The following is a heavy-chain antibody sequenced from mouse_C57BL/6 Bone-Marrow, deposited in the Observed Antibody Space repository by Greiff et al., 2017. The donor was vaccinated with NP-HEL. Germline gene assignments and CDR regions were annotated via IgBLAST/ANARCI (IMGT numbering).Heavy chain of an antibody. Sequence: EVQGVESGGGLVQPKGSLKLSCAASGFSFNTYAMNWVRQAPGKGLEWVARIRSKSNNYATYYADSVKDRFTISRDASDSMLYLQRNNLKAEDTALYYGGRRGYGSQWVGFDVWGTGTTVTVSS. CDR1: GFSFNTYA. CDR3: GRRGYGSQWVGFDV. D-gene: IGHD1-1*01. J-gene: IGHJ1*03. CDR2: IRSKSNNYAT. V-gene: IGHV10-1*01.